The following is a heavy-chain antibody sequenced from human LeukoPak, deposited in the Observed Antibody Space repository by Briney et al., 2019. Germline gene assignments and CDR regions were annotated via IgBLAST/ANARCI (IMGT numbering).Heavy chain of an antibody. CDR1: GGTFSIYA. V-gene: IGHV1-69*05. J-gene: IGHJ4*02. Sequence: SVKVSCKASGGTFSIYAISWVRQAPGQGLEWMGGVIPIFGTANYAQKFQGRVTITTDESTSTAYMELSSLRSEDTAVYYCARGGSYYDSSGYYSYWYFDYWGQGTLVTVSS. CDR3: ARGGSYYDSSGYYSYWYFDY. CDR2: VIPIFGTA. D-gene: IGHD3-22*01.